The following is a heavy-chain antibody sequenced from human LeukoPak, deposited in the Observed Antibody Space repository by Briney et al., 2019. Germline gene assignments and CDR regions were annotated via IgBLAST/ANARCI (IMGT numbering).Heavy chain of an antibody. J-gene: IGHJ4*02. V-gene: IGHV1-2*02. D-gene: IGHD5-12*01. CDR1: GYTFTGLY. CDR2: INPDSGAT. Sequence: ASVEVSFKSSGYTFTGLYMHWVRQPPGQGLEWMGWINPDSGATNSAPRFQGRVTFTRDTSINAVYMELMRLRSDDTAVYYCATAALYGGYDFDFWGQGTLVSVSS. CDR3: ATAALYGGYDFDF.